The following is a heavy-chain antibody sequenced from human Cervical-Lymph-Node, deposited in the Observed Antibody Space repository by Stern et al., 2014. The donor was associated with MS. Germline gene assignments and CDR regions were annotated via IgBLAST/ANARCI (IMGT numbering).Heavy chain of an antibody. CDR3: ARAWGDAIDI. J-gene: IGHJ3*02. CDR1: GYTFTSNW. V-gene: IGHV5-51*01. CDR2: IYPYDSDT. D-gene: IGHD7-27*01. Sequence: EVQLVESGAEVKKPGESLKISCKGSGYTFTSNWIAWVRQMPGKGLEWMGIIYPYDSDTRYSPAFQGQVTISADKSISTAYLQWSRLKASDTAMYYCARAWGDAIDIWGHGTMVTVSS.